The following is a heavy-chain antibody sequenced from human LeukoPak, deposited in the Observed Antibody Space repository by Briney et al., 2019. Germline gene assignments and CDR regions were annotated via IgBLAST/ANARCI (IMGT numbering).Heavy chain of an antibody. J-gene: IGHJ3*02. CDR3: AKDHRFQYYYDSSGYYSDAFDI. D-gene: IGHD3-22*01. CDR2: ISYDASTT. CDR1: GFTFSSYA. V-gene: IGHV3-30*04. Sequence: PGGSLRLSCAASGFTFSSYAMHWVRQAPGKGLEWVAVISYDASTTYYADSVKGRFTISRDDSKNTLYLQMNSLRAEDTAVYYCAKDHRFQYYYDSSGYYSDAFDIWGQGTMVTVSS.